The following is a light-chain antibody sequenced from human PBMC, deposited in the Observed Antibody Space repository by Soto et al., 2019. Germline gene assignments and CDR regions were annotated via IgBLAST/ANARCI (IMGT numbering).Light chain of an antibody. CDR2: DVS. CDR3: TSYPSSGLHV. J-gene: IGLJ1*01. CDR1: SSDVGGYNY. Sequence: QSALTQPASVSGSPGQSITISCTGTSSDVGGYNYVSWYQQHPGKAPKLMIYDVSNRPSGVSNRFSGSKSGNTASLTISGFQAEDEVDYYGTSYPSSGLHVSETGTKFTVL. V-gene: IGLV2-14*03.